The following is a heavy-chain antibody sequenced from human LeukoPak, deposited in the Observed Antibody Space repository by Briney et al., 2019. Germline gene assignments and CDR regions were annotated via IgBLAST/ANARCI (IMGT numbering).Heavy chain of an antibody. D-gene: IGHD1-26*01. CDR1: GYSLTSYY. V-gene: IGHV1-46*01. CDR3: ARDLVMGVGVSQFDY. CDR2: INPSGGST. J-gene: IGHJ4*02. Sequence: GASVKVSCKASGYSLTSYYMHWVRQAPGQGLEWMGIINPSGGSTSYAQSFQGRVTMTRDTSTSTVYMELSSLRSEDTAIYYCARDLVMGVGVSQFDYWGQGTLVTVSS.